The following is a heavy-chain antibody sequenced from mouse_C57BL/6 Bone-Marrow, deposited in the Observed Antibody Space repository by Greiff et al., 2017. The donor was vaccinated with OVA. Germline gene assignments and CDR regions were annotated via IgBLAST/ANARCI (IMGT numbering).Heavy chain of an antibody. J-gene: IGHJ1*03. CDR1: GFSLTSYG. V-gene: IGHV2-5*01. CDR2: IWRGGST. Sequence: VHLVESGPGLVQPSQSLSITCTVSGFSLTSYGVHWVRQSPGKGLEWLGVIWRGGSTDYNAAFMSRLSITKDNSKSQVFFKMNSLQADDTAIYYCAKNHYYGSSYDWYFDVWGTGTTVTVSS. CDR3: AKNHYYGSSYDWYFDV. D-gene: IGHD1-1*01.